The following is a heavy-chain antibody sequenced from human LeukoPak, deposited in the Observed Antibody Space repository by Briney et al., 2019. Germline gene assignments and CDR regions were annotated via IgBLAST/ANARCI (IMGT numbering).Heavy chain of an antibody. J-gene: IGHJ5*02. CDR2: ISAYNGNT. CDR3: ARGGRAAGTFDP. V-gene: IGHV1-18*04. D-gene: IGHD6-13*01. Sequence: ASVKISCKASGYTFTSYGISWVRQAPGRGLEWMGWISAYNGNTNYAQKLQGRVTMTTDKSTSTAYMELRSLRSDDTAVYYCARGGRAAGTFDPWGQGTLVTVSS. CDR1: GYTFTSYG.